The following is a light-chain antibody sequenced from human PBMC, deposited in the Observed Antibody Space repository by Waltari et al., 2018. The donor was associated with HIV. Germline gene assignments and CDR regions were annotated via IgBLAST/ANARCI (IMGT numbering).Light chain of an antibody. Sequence: DIQMTQSPSSLSASVGDRVTITCRASQSISSYLNWYQQKPGKAPKLLIYDASNLQSGVPSRFSGSGSGTDFTLTISSLHPEDFAAYYCQQSYSTPPTFGQGTKVEVK. J-gene: IGKJ1*01. CDR1: QSISSY. CDR2: DAS. CDR3: QQSYSTPPT. V-gene: IGKV1-39*01.